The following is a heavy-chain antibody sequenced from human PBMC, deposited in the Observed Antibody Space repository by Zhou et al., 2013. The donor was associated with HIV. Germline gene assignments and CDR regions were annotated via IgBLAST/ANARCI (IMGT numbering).Heavy chain of an antibody. Sequence: QVQLQQWGAGVLKPSETLSLTCAVYGGSFGDYYWNWIRQSPGKGPEWIGEINHRGGIHQNLSLKSRVSISVDTSKNQVALKLTSVTAADTAMYYCARRGRGPTWGEFWGSFVGSGDWDVWGPRGPRVTVS. V-gene: IGHV4-34*02. CDR1: GGSFGDYY. CDR2: INHRGGI. CDR3: ARRGRGPTWGEFWGSFVGSGDWDV. D-gene: IGHD3-16*01. J-gene: IGHJ6*01.